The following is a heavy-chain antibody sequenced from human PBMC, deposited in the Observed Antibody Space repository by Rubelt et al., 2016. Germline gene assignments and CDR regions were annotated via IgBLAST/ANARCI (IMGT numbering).Heavy chain of an antibody. J-gene: IGHJ3*02. D-gene: IGHD3-22*01. CDR3: ARGVIYYDSSVSSRGAFGI. CDR2: TSGSGGST. V-gene: IGHV3-23*04. Sequence: EVQLVESGGGLVQPGGSLRLSCAASGFTFSSYAMSWVRQAPGKGLEWDSATSGSGGSTDYADSVTGRFTISSRNSRNALYLQMNSLRAEDTAVYYCARGVIYYDSSVSSRGAFGIWGQGTMVTVSS. CDR1: GFTFSSYA.